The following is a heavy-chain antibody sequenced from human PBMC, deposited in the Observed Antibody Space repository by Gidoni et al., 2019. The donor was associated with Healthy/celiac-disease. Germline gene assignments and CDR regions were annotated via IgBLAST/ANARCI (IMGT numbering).Heavy chain of an antibody. CDR3: AKEPKTGFWSGLKDY. Sequence: QVQLVESGGGVVQPGRSLRLSCAASGFTFSSYGMHWVRQAPCKGLEWVAVISYDGSNKYYADSVKGRFTISRDNSKNTLYLQMNSLRAEDTAVYYCAKEPKTGFWSGLKDYWGQGTLVTVSS. CDR1: GFTFSSYG. D-gene: IGHD3-3*01. CDR2: ISYDGSNK. V-gene: IGHV3-30*18. J-gene: IGHJ4*02.